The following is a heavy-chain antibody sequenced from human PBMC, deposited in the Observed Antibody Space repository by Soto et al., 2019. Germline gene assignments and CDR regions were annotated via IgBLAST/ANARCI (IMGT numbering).Heavy chain of an antibody. V-gene: IGHV4-34*01. CDR1: GGSFSGYY. J-gene: IGHJ5*02. CDR2: INHSGST. Sequence: SETLSLTCAVYGGSFSGYYWSWIRQPPGKGLEWIGEINHSGSTNYNPSLKSRVTISVDTSKNQFSLKLSSVTAEDTAVYYCARGRYSPGYCSSTSCLRSWFDPWGQGTLVSVSS. D-gene: IGHD2-2*03. CDR3: ARGRYSPGYCSSTSCLRSWFDP.